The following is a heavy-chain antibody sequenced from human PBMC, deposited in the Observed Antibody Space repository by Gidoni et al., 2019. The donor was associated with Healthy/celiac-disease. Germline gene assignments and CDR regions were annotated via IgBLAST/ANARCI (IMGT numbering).Heavy chain of an antibody. V-gene: IGHV3-21*01. CDR3: ASSLSSIRFPSKVPL. D-gene: IGHD3-16*01. CDR1: GFPFSSYS. Sequence: EVQLVESGGGLVKPGGSLRLSCAASGFPFSSYSMNWVRQAPGKGLEWVSSISSSSSYIYYADSVKGRFTISRDNAKNSLYLQMNSLRAEDTAVYYCASSLSSIRFPSKVPLWGQGTMVTVSS. CDR2: ISSSSSYI. J-gene: IGHJ3*01.